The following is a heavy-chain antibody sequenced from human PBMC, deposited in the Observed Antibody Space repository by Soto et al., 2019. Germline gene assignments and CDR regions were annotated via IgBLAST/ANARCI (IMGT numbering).Heavy chain of an antibody. Sequence: EAQLVESGGGLVQPGGSLRLSCAASEFIFSSYWMSWVRQAPGKGLEWVANIKEDGSQKSYVESVKGRLTISRDNAKNSLYLQMHSLRAEDTAVYYCARTIGYKADLFGFWGQGTLVTVSS. CDR1: EFIFSSYW. V-gene: IGHV3-7*01. CDR3: ARTIGYKADLFGF. D-gene: IGHD1-20*01. CDR2: IKEDGSQK. J-gene: IGHJ4*02.